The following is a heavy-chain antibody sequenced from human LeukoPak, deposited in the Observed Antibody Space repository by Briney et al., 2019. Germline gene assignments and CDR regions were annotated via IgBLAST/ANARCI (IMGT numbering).Heavy chain of an antibody. J-gene: IGHJ4*02. D-gene: IGHD5-18*01. V-gene: IGHV4-30-4*01. CDR2: IYYSGST. Sequence: PSETLSLTCTVSGGSIGCGDDDGGWIRQLPGKGLEWIGYIYYSGSTYYNPSLKSRVTISVDTSKNQFSLKLSSVTAADTAVYYCARAGYSYGFHFDYWGQGTLVTVSS. CDR3: ARAGYSYGFHFDY. CDR1: GGSIGCGDDD.